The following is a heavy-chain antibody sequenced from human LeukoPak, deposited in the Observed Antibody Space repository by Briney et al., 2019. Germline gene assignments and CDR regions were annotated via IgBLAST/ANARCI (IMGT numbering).Heavy chain of an antibody. CDR1: GYTFTGYY. CDR2: INPNSGGT. J-gene: IGHJ4*02. CDR3: ARDQYSGYDYGY. V-gene: IGHV1-2*02. Sequence: ASVKVSCKASGYTFTGYYMHWVRQAPGQGLEWMGWINPNSGGTNYAQKFQGRVTMARDTSISTAYMELSRLRSDDTAVYYCARDQYSGYDYGYWGQGTLVTVSS. D-gene: IGHD5-12*01.